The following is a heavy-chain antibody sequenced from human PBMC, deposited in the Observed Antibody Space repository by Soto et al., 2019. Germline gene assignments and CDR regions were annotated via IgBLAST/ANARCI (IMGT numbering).Heavy chain of an antibody. CDR1: GDTISTGGYS. Sequence: PSETLSLTCGVSGDTISTGGYSWNWIRQPPGKGLEWIGYIYHSGSTLYNPSLKSRVTISVDKSKNQFSLKLSSVTAADTAVYYCARDQLEGNWFDPWGQGTLVTVSS. J-gene: IGHJ5*02. D-gene: IGHD1-1*01. CDR2: IYHSGST. V-gene: IGHV4-30-2*01. CDR3: ARDQLEGNWFDP.